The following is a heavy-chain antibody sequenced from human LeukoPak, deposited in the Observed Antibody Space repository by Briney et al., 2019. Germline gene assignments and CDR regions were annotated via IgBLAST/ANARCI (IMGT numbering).Heavy chain of an antibody. CDR3: ARGRYSSSWYDP. CDR1: GGSFSGYY. V-gene: IGHV4-34*01. Sequence: SETLSLTCAVYGGSFSGYYWSWIRQPPGKGLEWIGEINHSGSTNYNPSLKSRVTISVDTSKNQFSLKLSSMTAADTAVYYWARGRYSSSWYDPWGQGTLVTVSS. CDR2: INHSGST. D-gene: IGHD6-13*01. J-gene: IGHJ5*02.